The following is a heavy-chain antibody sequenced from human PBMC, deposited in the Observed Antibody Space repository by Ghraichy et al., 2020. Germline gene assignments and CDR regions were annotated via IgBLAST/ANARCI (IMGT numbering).Heavy chain of an antibody. CDR1: GGSVSSGSYY. CDR3: ARGRGVQPPYYFDY. Sequence: SETLSLTCTVSGGSVSSGSYYWSWIRQPPGKGLEWIGEINHSGSTNYNPSLKSRVTISVDTSKNQFSLKLSSVTAADTAVYYCARGRGVQPPYYFDYWGQGTLVTVSS. J-gene: IGHJ4*02. V-gene: IGHV4-39*07. CDR2: INHSGST. D-gene: IGHD3-10*01.